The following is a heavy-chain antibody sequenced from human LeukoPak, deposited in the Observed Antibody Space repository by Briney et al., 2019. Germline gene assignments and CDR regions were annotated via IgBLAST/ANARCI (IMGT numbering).Heavy chain of an antibody. J-gene: IGHJ4*02. D-gene: IGHD1-26*01. CDR1: GYTFTGYY. CDR3: ARRHRELAQLDY. Sequence: ASVKVSCKAPGYTFTGYYMRWVRQAPGQGLEWMGRINPNSGGTNYAQKFQGRVTMTRDTSISTAYMELSRLRSDDTAVYYCARRHRELAQLDYWGQGTLVTVSS. CDR2: INPNSGGT. V-gene: IGHV1-2*06.